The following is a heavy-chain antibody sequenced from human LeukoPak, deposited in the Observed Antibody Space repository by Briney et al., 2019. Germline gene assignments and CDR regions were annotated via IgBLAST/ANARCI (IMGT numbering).Heavy chain of an antibody. CDR3: ARVRGYSSSSGFDY. CDR2: INPSCGGT. D-gene: IGHD6-6*01. J-gene: IGHJ4*02. Sequence: SVSVSCKASGYTFTVYYMHWVRRAPGQGLEWMGWINPSCGGTNNAQKFQGRVTITRDTSISTAYMELSRLRSDDTAVYYCARVRGYSSSSGFDYWGQGTLATVSS. CDR1: GYTFTVYY. V-gene: IGHV1-2*02.